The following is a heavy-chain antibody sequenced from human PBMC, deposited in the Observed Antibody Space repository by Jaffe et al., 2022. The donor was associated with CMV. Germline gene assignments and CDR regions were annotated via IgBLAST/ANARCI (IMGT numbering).Heavy chain of an antibody. V-gene: IGHV1-2*02. J-gene: IGHJ6*02. CDR2: TNPNGAGS. D-gene: IGHD3-16*01. Sequence: QVHLVQSGAEVKKPGASVKVSCKASGYTFTNYYIHWVRQAPGHGLEWMGWTNPNGAGSNHARKFQGRVTMGGDTSTDTVHMELIRLTSDDTAVYYCARGGETRYSMGDHDGMDVWGQGTTVTVSS. CDR3: ARGGETRYSMGDHDGMDV. CDR1: GYTFTNYY.